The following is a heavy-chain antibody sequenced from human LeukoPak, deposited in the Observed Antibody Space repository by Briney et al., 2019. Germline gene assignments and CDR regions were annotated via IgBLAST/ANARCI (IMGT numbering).Heavy chain of an antibody. D-gene: IGHD3-3*01. J-gene: IGHJ4*02. CDR1: GYSISNNYY. CDR2: IYRSGST. V-gene: IGHV4-38-2*01. Sequence: SETLSLTCAVSGYSISNNYYWGWIRQPPGKGLEWIGNIYRSGSTYYNPSLKSRVTISVGTSKNQFSLKLSSVTAADTAVYYCARGLDYDFWSDYLACYFDYWGQGTLVTVSS. CDR3: ARGLDYDFWSDYLACYFDY.